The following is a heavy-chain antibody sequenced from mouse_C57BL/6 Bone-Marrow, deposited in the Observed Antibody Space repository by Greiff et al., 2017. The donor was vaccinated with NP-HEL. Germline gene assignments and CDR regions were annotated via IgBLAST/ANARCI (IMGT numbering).Heavy chain of an antibody. CDR2: IYPRSGNT. J-gene: IGHJ1*03. Sequence: QVQLKESGAELARPGASVKLSCKASGYTFTSYGISWVKQRTGQGLEWIGEIYPRSGNTYYNEKFKGKATLTADKSSSTAYMELRSLTSEDSAVYFCARWGDPDWYFDVWGTGTTVTVSS. CDR1: GYTFTSYG. D-gene: IGHD3-3*01. V-gene: IGHV1-81*01. CDR3: ARWGDPDWYFDV.